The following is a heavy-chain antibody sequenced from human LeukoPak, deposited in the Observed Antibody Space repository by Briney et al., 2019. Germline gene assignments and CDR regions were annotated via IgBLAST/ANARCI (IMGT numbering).Heavy chain of an antibody. V-gene: IGHV4-61*02. CDR3: ARGPYSYDSSGAFDI. CDR1: GDSISSGDYY. D-gene: IGHD3-22*01. J-gene: IGHJ3*02. CDR2: ISSSGST. Sequence: SETLSLTCTVSGDSISSGDYYWSWIRQPAGKGLEWIGRISSSGSTNYNPSLKSRVTILVDTSKNQFSLKLSSVTAADTAVYFCARGPYSYDSSGAFDIWGQGTMVTVSS.